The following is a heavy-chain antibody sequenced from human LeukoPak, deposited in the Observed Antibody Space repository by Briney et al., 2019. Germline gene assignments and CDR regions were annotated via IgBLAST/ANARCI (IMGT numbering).Heavy chain of an antibody. Sequence: SETLSLTCTVSGGSISNSYWSWIRQPTGKGLEWIGYIYYSGSTNYNPSLKSRVTISVDTSKNQFSLKLSPVTAADTAVYYCARGGDYVGHNYGMDVWGQGTTVTVSS. J-gene: IGHJ6*02. CDR2: IYYSGST. CDR3: ARGGDYVGHNYGMDV. CDR1: GGSISNSY. D-gene: IGHD4-17*01. V-gene: IGHV4-59*01.